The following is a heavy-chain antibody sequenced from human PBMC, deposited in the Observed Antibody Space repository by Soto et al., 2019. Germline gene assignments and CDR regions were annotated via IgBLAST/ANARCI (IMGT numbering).Heavy chain of an antibody. J-gene: IGHJ4*02. CDR2: IYHSGST. CDR3: ASRLLDSATGYFDH. V-gene: IGHV4-30-2*01. D-gene: IGHD6-25*01. CDR1: GGSIVNGNYS. Sequence: QLQLQESGSGLLKSAQTLSLTCAVSGGSIVNGNYSWTWIRQPPGKALEWIGHIYHSGSTYFNPSLTSRVTLSVDRSKNHFSLNMRSVTAADTAVYYCASRLLDSATGYFDHWGQGTLVTVSS.